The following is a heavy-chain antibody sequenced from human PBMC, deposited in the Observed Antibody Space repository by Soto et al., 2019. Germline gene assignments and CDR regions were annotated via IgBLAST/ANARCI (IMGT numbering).Heavy chain of an antibody. Sequence: QVQLVQSGAEVKKPGASVKVSCKASGYTFTSYGISWVRQAPGQGLEWMGWISGYNGNKKYAQKLEGRVTMPTDTSTSTAYKELRRLRSDDTAVYYCARDPEILDYWGQGTLGTVSS. D-gene: IGHD2-15*01. J-gene: IGHJ4*02. CDR3: ARDPEILDY. V-gene: IGHV1-18*01. CDR1: GYTFTSYG. CDR2: ISGYNGNK.